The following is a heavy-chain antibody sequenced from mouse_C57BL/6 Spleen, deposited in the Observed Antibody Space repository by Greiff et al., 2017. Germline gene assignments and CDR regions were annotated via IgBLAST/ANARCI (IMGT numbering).Heavy chain of an antibody. CDR2: IDPSDSET. CDR3: LPGTFDY. CDR1: GYTFPSYW. J-gene: IGHJ2*01. Sequence: VQLQQPGAELVRPGSSVKLSCKASGYTFPSYWMHWVKPRPIQGLEWIGNIDPSDSETHYNQKFKDKATLTVDKSSSIAYMQLSSLTSDDSAVYYCLPGTFDYWGQGTTLTVSS. V-gene: IGHV1-52*01. D-gene: IGHD4-1*01.